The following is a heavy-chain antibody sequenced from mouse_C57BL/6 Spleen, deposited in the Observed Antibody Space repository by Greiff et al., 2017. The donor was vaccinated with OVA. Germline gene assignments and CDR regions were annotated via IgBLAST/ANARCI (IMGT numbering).Heavy chain of an antibody. D-gene: IGHD2-4*01. CDR2: IYPRDGST. J-gene: IGHJ4*01. Sequence: QVQLQQSDAELVKPGASVKISCKVSGYTFTDHTIHWMKQRPEQGLEWIGIIYPRDGSTKYNEKFKGKATLTADKSSSTAYMQLNSLTSEDSAVYFCTGSGIYYDYDDYAMDYWGQGTSVTVSS. CDR3: TGSGIYYDYDDYAMDY. V-gene: IGHV1-78*01. CDR1: GYTFTDHT.